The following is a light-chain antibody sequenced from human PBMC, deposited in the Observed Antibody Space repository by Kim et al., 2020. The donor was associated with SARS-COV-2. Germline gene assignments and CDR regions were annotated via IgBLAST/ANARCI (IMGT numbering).Light chain of an antibody. V-gene: IGLV4-69*01. CDR3: QTSDTHTWV. CDR2: LNFDGSH. Sequence: QLVLTKSHSASASLGASVSLTCTLSSGHSGYAIAWHQQQPERCPRYLMNLNFDGSHTQGDGIPDRSSGSSSGADRFLTISSLQFEDEADYSWQTSDTHTWVFGGGTQLTVL. J-gene: IGLJ3*02. CDR1: SGHSGYA.